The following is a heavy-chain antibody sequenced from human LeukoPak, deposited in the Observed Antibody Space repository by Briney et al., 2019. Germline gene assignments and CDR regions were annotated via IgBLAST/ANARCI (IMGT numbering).Heavy chain of an antibody. Sequence: PSQTLSLTCTVSGGSISSGDYYWSWIRQHPGKGLEWIGYIYYSGSTYYNPSLKSRVTISVDTSKNQFSLKLSSVTAADTAVYYCAREAWYYDYVWGSYRNNWFDPWGQGTLVTVSS. J-gene: IGHJ5*02. CDR2: IYYSGST. CDR1: GGSISSGDYY. V-gene: IGHV4-31*03. D-gene: IGHD3-16*02. CDR3: AREAWYYDYVWGSYRNNWFDP.